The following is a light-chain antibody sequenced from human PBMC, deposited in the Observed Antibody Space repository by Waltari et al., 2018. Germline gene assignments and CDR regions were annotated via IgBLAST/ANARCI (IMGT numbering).Light chain of an antibody. J-gene: IGLJ2*01. V-gene: IGLV2-11*01. CDR2: DVT. Sequence: QSALTQPRSVSGSPGQSVAISCTGTSSDVGGYNYVPWYHQHPGKAPQLMIYDVTKRPSGVPDRFSGSKSGNTASLTISGLQADDEADYYCCSYAGPFGGGTKLTVL. CDR1: SSDVGGYNY. CDR3: CSYAGP.